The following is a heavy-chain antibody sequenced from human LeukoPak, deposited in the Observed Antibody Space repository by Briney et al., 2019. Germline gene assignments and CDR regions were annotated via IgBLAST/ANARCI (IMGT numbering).Heavy chain of an antibody. J-gene: IGHJ4*02. CDR1: GFTFSSYA. CDR2: ISGSGGST. Sequence: PGGSLRLSCAASGFTFSSYAMSWVRQAPGKGLEWVSAISGSGGSTYYADSVKGRFTISRDNSKNTLYLQMNSLRAEGTAVYYCAKGKYYYGSGSYYFDYWGQGTLVTVSS. CDR3: AKGKYYYGSGSYYFDY. V-gene: IGHV3-23*01. D-gene: IGHD3-10*01.